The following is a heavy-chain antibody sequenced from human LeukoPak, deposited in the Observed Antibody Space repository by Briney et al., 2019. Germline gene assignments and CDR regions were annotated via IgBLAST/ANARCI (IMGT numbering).Heavy chain of an antibody. J-gene: IGHJ4*02. CDR2: INEDGSAK. V-gene: IGHV3-7*01. D-gene: IGHD3-10*01. CDR1: GFTFDDYG. CDR3: ARDEPGYGEFLLY. Sequence: GGSLRLSCAASGFTFDDYGMSWVRQAPGKGLEWVANINEDGSAKTYVDSLKGRFTISRDNTKNSMYLQMNSLRAEDTAVYYCARDEPGYGEFLLYWGQGTLVTVSS.